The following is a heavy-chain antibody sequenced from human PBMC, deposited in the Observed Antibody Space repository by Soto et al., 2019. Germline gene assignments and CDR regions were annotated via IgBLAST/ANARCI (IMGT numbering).Heavy chain of an antibody. CDR1: GGTFSSYT. CDR3: SRDRGDDGVVPASMRYYGMDV. V-gene: IGHV1-69*08. J-gene: IGHJ6*02. D-gene: IGHD2-2*01. CDR2: IIPLLDIA. Sequence: QVQLVQSGAEVKKPGSSVKVSCKASGGTFSSYTISWVRQAPGQGLEWMGRIIPLLDIANYAQKFQGRVTMTADKATSTAYMELSSLRSEHPAVYYCSRDRGDDGVVPASMRYYGMDVWGQGTTVTVSS.